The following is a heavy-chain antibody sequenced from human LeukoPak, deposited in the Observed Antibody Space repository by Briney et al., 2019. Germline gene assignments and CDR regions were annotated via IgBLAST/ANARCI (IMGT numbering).Heavy chain of an antibody. CDR2: ISGSGGST. CDR1: GFTFSSYA. CDR3: ANSPNTHHYYYYYMDV. V-gene: IGHV3-23*01. J-gene: IGHJ6*03. Sequence: GGSLRLSCAASGFTFSSYAMSWVRQAPGKGLEWVSAISGSGGSTYYADSVKGRFTISRDNSKNTLYLQMNSLRAEDTAVYYCANSPNTHHYYYYYMDVWGKGTTVTVSS.